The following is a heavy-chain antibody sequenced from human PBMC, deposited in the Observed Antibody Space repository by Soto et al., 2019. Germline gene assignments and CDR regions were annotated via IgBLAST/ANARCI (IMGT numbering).Heavy chain of an antibody. D-gene: IGHD6-13*01. J-gene: IGHJ1*01. CDR3: GRERDGSSWSSAEYLQH. Sequence: QVQLVQSGVEVKKPGASVKVSCKASGYTFTSYGIHWVRQAPGQGLEWMGWISGYNGNTHYAQKFQGRVTMTTDTSTTTAYMDLRNLRSDDTAVYYCGRERDGSSWSSAEYLQHRGQGTLVTVSS. CDR1: GYTFTSYG. CDR2: ISGYNGNT. V-gene: IGHV1-18*01.